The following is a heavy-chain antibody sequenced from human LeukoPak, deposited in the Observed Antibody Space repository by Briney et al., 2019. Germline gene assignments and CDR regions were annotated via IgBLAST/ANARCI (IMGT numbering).Heavy chain of an antibody. Sequence: SETLSLTCTVSGGSITSSNFYWGWIRQPPGKGLEWIGSIFYTGNTYYQPSLRGRLSISLDTSKNLFSLRPNSVTAADTAVYYCARNYYDSSGYYIDQFYFDSWGQGTLVTVSS. J-gene: IGHJ4*02. CDR3: ARNYYDSSGYYIDQFYFDS. V-gene: IGHV4-39*07. CDR2: IFYTGNT. D-gene: IGHD3-22*01. CDR1: GGSITSSNFY.